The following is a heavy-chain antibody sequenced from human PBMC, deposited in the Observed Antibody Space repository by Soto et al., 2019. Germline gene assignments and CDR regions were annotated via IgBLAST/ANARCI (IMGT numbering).Heavy chain of an antibody. CDR1: GGSISSYY. Sequence: SETLSLTCTVSGGSISSYYWSWIRQPPGKGLEWIGYIYYSGSTNYNPSLKSRVTISVDTSKNQFSLRLSSVTAADTAVYYCAREVDLVDPYNWFDPWGQGTLVTVSS. D-gene: IGHD1-26*01. CDR2: IYYSGST. J-gene: IGHJ5*02. V-gene: IGHV4-59*01. CDR3: AREVDLVDPYNWFDP.